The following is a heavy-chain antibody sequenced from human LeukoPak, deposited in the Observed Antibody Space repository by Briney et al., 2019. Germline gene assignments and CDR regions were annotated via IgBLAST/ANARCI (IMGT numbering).Heavy chain of an antibody. D-gene: IGHD3-22*01. CDR2: IIPIFGTA. Sequence: PGASVKVSCKASGGTFSSYAISWVRQAPGQGLEWMGGIIPIFGTANYAQKFQGRVTITADESTSTAYMELSSLRSEDTAVYYCARGSSGYYPIDYWGQGTLVTVSS. J-gene: IGHJ4*02. V-gene: IGHV1-69*13. CDR3: ARGSSGYYPIDY. CDR1: GGTFSSYA.